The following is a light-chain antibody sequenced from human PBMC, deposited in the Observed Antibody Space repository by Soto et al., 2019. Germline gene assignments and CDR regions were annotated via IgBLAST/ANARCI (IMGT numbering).Light chain of an antibody. Sequence: EIELTQSPGTLSLSPGERATLSCRAGQSVSSSYLAWYQQKPGQAPRLLIYGASSRATGIPDRFSGSGSGTDFTLTISRLEPEDFAVYYCQQYGSSLLTFGGGTKVDIK. CDR1: QSVSSSY. V-gene: IGKV3-20*01. CDR3: QQYGSSLLT. J-gene: IGKJ4*01. CDR2: GAS.